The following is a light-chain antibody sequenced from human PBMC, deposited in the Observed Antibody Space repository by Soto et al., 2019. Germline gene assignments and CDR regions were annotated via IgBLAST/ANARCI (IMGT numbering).Light chain of an antibody. CDR3: QQTYSGLVT. V-gene: IGKV1-39*01. J-gene: IGKJ5*01. Sequence: DIQMTQSPSTLSGSVGDRVTITCRASQSISNYLNWYQQKPGKAPKLLIYAASSLQSGVPPRFRGSESGTDFTLTISSLQPEDFATYYCQQTYSGLVTFGQGTRLEIK. CDR1: QSISNY. CDR2: AAS.